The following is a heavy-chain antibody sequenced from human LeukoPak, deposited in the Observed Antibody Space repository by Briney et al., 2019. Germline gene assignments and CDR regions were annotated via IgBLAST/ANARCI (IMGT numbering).Heavy chain of an antibody. D-gene: IGHD2-15*01. V-gene: IGHV1-18*01. CDR2: ISAYNGNT. CDR3: ARASYCSGGSCYSDY. J-gene: IGHJ4*02. CDR1: GYTFTSFS. Sequence: GAPGKVSCKASGYTFTSFSISWGRQAPGQGLEWMGWISAYNGNTIYAQKVKGRVTMTTDTSTSTAYMELRSLKSDDTAVYYCARASYCSGGSCYSDYWGQGTLVTVSS.